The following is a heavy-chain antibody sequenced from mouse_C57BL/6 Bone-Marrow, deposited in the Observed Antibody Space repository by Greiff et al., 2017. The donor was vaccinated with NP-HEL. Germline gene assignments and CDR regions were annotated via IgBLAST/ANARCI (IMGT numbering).Heavy chain of an antibody. CDR2: IDPSDSYT. J-gene: IGHJ2*01. CDR1: GYTFTSYW. D-gene: IGHD2-10*02. Sequence: VQLVESGGGLVKPGASVKLSCKASGYTFTSYWMHWVKQRPGQGLEWIGEIDPSDSYTNYNQKFKGKSTLTVDKSSSTAYMQLSSLTSEDSAVYYCARWTSKGDYWGQGTTLTVSS. V-gene: IGHV1-69*01. CDR3: ARWTSKGDY.